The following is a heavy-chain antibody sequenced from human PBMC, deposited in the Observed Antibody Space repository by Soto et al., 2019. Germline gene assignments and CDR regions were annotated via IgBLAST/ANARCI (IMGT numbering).Heavy chain of an antibody. CDR3: ARHSSSSEGYYYYYMDV. V-gene: IGHV3-23*01. Sequence: GGSLRLSCAASGFTFSSYAMSWVRQAPGKGLEWVSAISGSGGSTYCADSVKGRFTISRDNSKNTLYLQMNSLRAEDTAVYYCARHSSSSEGYYYYYMDVWGKGTTVTVSS. CDR2: ISGSGGST. J-gene: IGHJ6*03. D-gene: IGHD6-6*01. CDR1: GFTFSSYA.